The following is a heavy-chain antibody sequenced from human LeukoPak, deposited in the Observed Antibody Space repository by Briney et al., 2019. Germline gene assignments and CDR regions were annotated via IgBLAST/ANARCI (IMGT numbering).Heavy chain of an antibody. V-gene: IGHV4-61*02. J-gene: IGHJ4*02. Sequence: PSQTLSLTCTVSGGSISSGSYYWSWIRQPAGKGLEWIGRIYTSGSTNYNPSLKSRVTISVDTSKNQFSLKLTSVTAADTAVYYCARDFPKWELQGLDYWGQGALVTVSS. D-gene: IGHD1-26*01. CDR1: GGSISSGSYY. CDR2: IYTSGST. CDR3: ARDFPKWELQGLDY.